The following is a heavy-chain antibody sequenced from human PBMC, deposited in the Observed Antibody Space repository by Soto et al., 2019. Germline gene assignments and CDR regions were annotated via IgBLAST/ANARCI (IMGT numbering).Heavy chain of an antibody. CDR3: ARVGGVAARTFDY. J-gene: IGHJ4*02. V-gene: IGHV4-59*02. D-gene: IGHD2-15*01. CDR2: LYYSGNT. Sequence: SSETLSLTCTVSGGSVSPFYWSWVRQPRGKGLEGIGYLYYSGNTNYNPSLKSRVTISVDASKNQVSLRLTSVTAADTAVYYCARVGGVAARTFDYWGQGTVVTVSS. CDR1: GGSVSPFY.